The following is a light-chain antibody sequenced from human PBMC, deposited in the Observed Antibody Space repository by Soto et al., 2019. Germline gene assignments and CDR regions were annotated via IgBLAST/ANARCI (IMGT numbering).Light chain of an antibody. CDR1: QSVSNRY. CDR2: GAS. Sequence: EFVLTQSPGTLSLSPGQRATLSCRASQSVSNRYLAWYQQKPGQAPRLLIYGASSRATGIPDRFSCSGSGTDFTLTISSLQPDDFATYYCQQYNSYWTFGPGTKVDIK. J-gene: IGKJ1*01. CDR3: QQYNSYWT. V-gene: IGKV3-20*01.